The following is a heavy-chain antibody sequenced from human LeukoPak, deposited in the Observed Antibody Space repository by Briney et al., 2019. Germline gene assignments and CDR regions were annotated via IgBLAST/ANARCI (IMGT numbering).Heavy chain of an antibody. J-gene: IGHJ5*02. CDR3: ARATYYYDNTVYFLDL. CDR2: VPSSGSTK. CDR1: GFTFSNYE. V-gene: IGHV3-48*03. Sequence: PGGSLRLSCGASGFTFSNYEMNWVRQAPGKGLEWVSYVPSSGSTKKYADSLKGRFTISRDNAKKSLYLQMNSLRAEDTAVYYCARATYYYDNTVYFLDLWGQGTLVTVSS. D-gene: IGHD3-22*01.